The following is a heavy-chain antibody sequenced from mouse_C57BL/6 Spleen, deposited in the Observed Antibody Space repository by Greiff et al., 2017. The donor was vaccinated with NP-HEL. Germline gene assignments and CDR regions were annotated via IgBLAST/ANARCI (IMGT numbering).Heavy chain of an antibody. J-gene: IGHJ1*03. CDR1: GYTFTSYG. V-gene: IGHV1-64*01. Sequence: QVQLQQPGAELVKPGASVKLSCTASGYTFTSYGMHWVRQSPGQGLEWIGLIHRNSGSTNYNDKLKSKVTMTVDKATSTAYMQLSSLTSEDSAVYYGARTDDSGACRWSFDVWGKGTTVTVSS. CDR3: ARTDDSGACRWSFDV. CDR2: IHRNSGST. D-gene: IGHD1-3*01.